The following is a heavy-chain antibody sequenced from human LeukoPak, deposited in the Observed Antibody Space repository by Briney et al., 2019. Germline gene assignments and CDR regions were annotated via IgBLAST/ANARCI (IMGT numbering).Heavy chain of an antibody. V-gene: IGHV3-48*01. J-gene: IGHJ4*02. CDR1: GFTFNRYS. CDR2: IAYTGTI. Sequence: GGSLRLSCAASGFTFNRYSMNWVRQAPGKGLEWVSYIAYTGTIHYADSVKGRFTISRDDAKNSLYLHMNSLRAEDTAVYYCTRHPRALDYWGQGTLVTVSS. CDR3: TRHPRALDY.